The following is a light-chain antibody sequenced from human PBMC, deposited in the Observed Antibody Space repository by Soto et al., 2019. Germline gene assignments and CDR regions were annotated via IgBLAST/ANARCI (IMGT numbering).Light chain of an antibody. V-gene: IGKV3D-11*01. CDR1: PGVSNT. CDR2: GAS. Sequence: EIVMTQSPATVSLSPGERATLACRASPGVSNTLAWYQQRPGQAPRLLIYGASIRAPGIPARFSGGGAGTDFTLTISSLEPEDFAVYYCQQRSNWPPVFGGGTKVDIK. J-gene: IGKJ4*01. CDR3: QQRSNWPPV.